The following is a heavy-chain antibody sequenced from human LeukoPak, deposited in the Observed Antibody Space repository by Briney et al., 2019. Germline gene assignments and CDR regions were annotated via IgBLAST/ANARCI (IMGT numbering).Heavy chain of an antibody. CDR3: ARHYYGSSQIDY. CDR1: GGSISSYY. D-gene: IGHD3-10*01. Sequence: SETLSLTCTVSGGSISSYYWSWIRQPAGKGLEWIGRIHTSGSTNYNPSLRSRVTISIDTSKNQFSLNVSSVTAADTAVYYCARHYYGSSQIDYWGQGTLVTVSS. J-gene: IGHJ4*02. V-gene: IGHV4-4*07. CDR2: IHTSGST.